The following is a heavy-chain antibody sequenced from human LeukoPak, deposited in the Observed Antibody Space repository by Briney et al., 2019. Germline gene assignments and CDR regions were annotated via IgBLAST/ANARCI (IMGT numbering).Heavy chain of an antibody. Sequence: ASVKVSRKVSGYTLTELSMHWVRQAPGKGLEWMGGFDPEDGETIYAQKFQGRVTMTEDTSTDTAYMELSSLRSEDTAVYYCATELYDSSGYSPPFDYWGQGTLVTVSS. CDR1: GYTLTELS. CDR2: FDPEDGET. D-gene: IGHD3-22*01. J-gene: IGHJ4*02. V-gene: IGHV1-24*01. CDR3: ATELYDSSGYSPPFDY.